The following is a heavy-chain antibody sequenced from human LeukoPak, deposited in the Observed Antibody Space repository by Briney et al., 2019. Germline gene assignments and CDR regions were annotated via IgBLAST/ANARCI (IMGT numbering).Heavy chain of an antibody. Sequence: GGSLRLSCAASGFTFSSSWMSWVRQAPGKGLEWVATIKQDGSDKYFVDSVKGRFTISRDNAKNSLYLQMNSLRAEDTAVDYCARNRARFDYRGQGTLVTVSS. J-gene: IGHJ4*02. CDR1: GFTFSSSW. CDR2: IKQDGSDK. CDR3: ARNRARFDY. V-gene: IGHV3-7*04. D-gene: IGHD2/OR15-2a*01.